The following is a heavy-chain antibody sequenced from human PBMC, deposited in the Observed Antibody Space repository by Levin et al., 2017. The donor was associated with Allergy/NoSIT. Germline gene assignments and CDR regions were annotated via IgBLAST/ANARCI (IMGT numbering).Heavy chain of an antibody. CDR1: GYTFTGYY. CDR2: INPNSGGT. CDR3: ARDPSQYYYDSSGYYPTNWFDP. J-gene: IGHJ5*02. V-gene: IGHV1-2*02. Sequence: ASVKVSCKASGYTFTGYYMHWVRQAPGQGLEWMGWINPNSGGTNYAQKFQGRVTMTRDTSISTAYMELSRLRSDDTAVYYCARDPSQYYYDSSGYYPTNWFDPWGQGTLVTVSS. D-gene: IGHD3-22*01.